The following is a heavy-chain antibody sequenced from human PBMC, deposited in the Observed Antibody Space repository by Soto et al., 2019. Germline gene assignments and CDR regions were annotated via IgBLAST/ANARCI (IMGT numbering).Heavy chain of an antibody. J-gene: IGHJ4*02. CDR1: GGTFSSYA. CDR2: IIPIFGTA. Sequence: RASVKVSCKASGGTFSSYAISWVRQAPGQGLEWMGGIIPIFGTANYAQKFQGRVTITADKSTSTAYMELSSLRSEDTAVYYCARSREVGATTIDYWGQGTLVTVSS. CDR3: ARSREVGATTIDY. D-gene: IGHD1-26*01. V-gene: IGHV1-69*06.